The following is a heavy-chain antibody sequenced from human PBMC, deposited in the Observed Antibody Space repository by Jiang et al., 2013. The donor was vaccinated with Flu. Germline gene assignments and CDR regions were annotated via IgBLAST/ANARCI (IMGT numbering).Heavy chain of an antibody. D-gene: IGHD6-13*01. J-gene: IGHJ4*02. Sequence: GAEVKKPGESLKISCKGSGYSFTSYWIGWVRQMPGKGLEWMGIIYPGDSDTRYSPSFQGQVTISADKSISTAYLQWSSLKAADTAMYYCARLRGNPGYSSSWDGGFDYWGQGTLVTVSS. CDR1: GYSFTSYW. V-gene: IGHV5-51*03. CDR2: IYPGDSDT. CDR3: ARLRGNPGYSSSWDGGFDY.